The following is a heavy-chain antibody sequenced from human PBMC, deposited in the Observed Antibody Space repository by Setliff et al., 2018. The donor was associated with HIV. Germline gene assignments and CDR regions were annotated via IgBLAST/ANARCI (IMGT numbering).Heavy chain of an antibody. CDR3: ARFSLRLYDSSGYYFAPFDY. V-gene: IGHV1-18*01. CDR2: ISAYNGNT. D-gene: IGHD3-22*01. CDR1: GYHFNSYG. Sequence: GASVKVSCKASGYHFNSYGISWVRQAPGQGLEWMGWISAYNGNTKYAQKFQARVTMTTDTSTSTAYMELRSLRSDDTAVYYCARFSLRLYDSSGYYFAPFDYWGQGTLVTVSS. J-gene: IGHJ4*02.